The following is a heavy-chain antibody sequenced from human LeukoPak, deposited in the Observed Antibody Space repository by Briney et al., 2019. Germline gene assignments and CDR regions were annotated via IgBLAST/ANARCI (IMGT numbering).Heavy chain of an antibody. V-gene: IGHV4-38-2*01. Sequence: MPSETLSLTCAVSGYSITSGYYWAWIRQPPGKGLEWIGNIYHSGSTYYNASLKSRVTISVDTSKNQFSLKLSSVTAADTAVYYCARRYSNYFFDYWGQGTLVTVSS. CDR1: GYSITSGYY. D-gene: IGHD4-11*01. CDR3: ARRYSNYFFDY. CDR2: IYHSGST. J-gene: IGHJ4*02.